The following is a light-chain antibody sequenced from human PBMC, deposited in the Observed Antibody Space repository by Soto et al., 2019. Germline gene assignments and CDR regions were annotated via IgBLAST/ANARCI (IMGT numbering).Light chain of an antibody. J-gene: IGKJ2*01. V-gene: IGKV3-20*01. CDR1: QSVSNSS. CDR3: QVYGNSYMYT. Sequence: EIVLTQSPGTLSLSPGERATFSCRASQSVSNSSLAWYHQKPDQAPRLLLFAASRTPTGIADAFSGSGSGTDFALTISRLEPDDCAVYYCQVYGNSYMYTFGQGTRLEIK. CDR2: AAS.